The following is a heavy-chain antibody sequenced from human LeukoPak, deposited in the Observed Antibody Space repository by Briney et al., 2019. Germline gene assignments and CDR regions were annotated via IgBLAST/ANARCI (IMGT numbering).Heavy chain of an antibody. V-gene: IGHV1-2*02. D-gene: IGHD2-15*01. CDR2: INPNSGGT. Sequence: ASVKVSCKASGYTFTGYYMHWVRQAPGQGLEWMGWINPNSGGTNYAQKFQGRVTMTRDTSISTAYMELRSLRSDDTAVYYCARAGVVVAATKIDYWGQGTLVTVSS. J-gene: IGHJ4*02. CDR3: ARAGVVVAATKIDY. CDR1: GYTFTGYY.